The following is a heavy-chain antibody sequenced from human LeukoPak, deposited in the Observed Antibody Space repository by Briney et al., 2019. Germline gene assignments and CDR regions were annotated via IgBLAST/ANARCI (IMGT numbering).Heavy chain of an antibody. Sequence: GGSLRLSCAASGFTFSSYGMHRVRQAPGKGLEWVAVISYDGSNKYYADSVKGRFTISRDNSKNTLYLQMNSLRAEDTAVYYCAKPYFYGDYRDYWGQGTLVTVSS. V-gene: IGHV3-30*18. CDR1: GFTFSSYG. CDR2: ISYDGSNK. CDR3: AKPYFYGDYRDY. D-gene: IGHD4-17*01. J-gene: IGHJ4*02.